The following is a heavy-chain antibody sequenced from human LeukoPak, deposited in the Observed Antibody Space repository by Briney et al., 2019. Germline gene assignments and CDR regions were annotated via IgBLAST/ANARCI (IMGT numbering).Heavy chain of an antibody. CDR1: GFTFSSYE. J-gene: IGHJ4*02. Sequence: GGSLRLSCAASGFTFSSYEMNWVRQAPGKGLEWVSYISSSGSTIYYADSVKGRFTISRDNAKNSLYLQMNSLRAEDTAVYYCARESSSWYLDYWGQGTLVTVSS. CDR2: ISSSGSTI. V-gene: IGHV3-48*03. D-gene: IGHD6-13*01. CDR3: ARESSSWYLDY.